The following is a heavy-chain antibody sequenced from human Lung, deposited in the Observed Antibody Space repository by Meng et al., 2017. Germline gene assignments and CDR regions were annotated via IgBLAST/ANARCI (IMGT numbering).Heavy chain of an antibody. CDR3: ARDVAGRGGY. Sequence: VHLVGSGGGLVQPGGPLRLSCAASGFHFSSYWMHWVRQTPGKGLVWVSRINTDGTTTTYADSVKDRFTISRDNAKNTLYLQMNSLRGEDTAVYYCARDVAGRGGYWGQGTLVTVSS. J-gene: IGHJ4*02. CDR2: INTDGTTT. CDR1: GFHFSSYW. D-gene: IGHD1-26*01. V-gene: IGHV3-74*01.